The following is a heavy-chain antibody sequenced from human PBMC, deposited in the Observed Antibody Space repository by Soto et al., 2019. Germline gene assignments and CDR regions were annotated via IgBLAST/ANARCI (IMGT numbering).Heavy chain of an antibody. Sequence: QVQLVESGGGLVKPGGSLRLSCAASGFTFSDYYMSWIRQAPGKGLEWVSYISSSGSTIYYADSVKGRFTISRENAKNSLDLQMNSLGAEDKAVSYCSGYYSCDFDIWGQWTMVPVSS. V-gene: IGHV3-11*01. CDR3: SGYYSCDFDI. D-gene: IGHD3-22*01. CDR1: GFTFSDYY. CDR2: ISSSGSTI. J-gene: IGHJ3*02.